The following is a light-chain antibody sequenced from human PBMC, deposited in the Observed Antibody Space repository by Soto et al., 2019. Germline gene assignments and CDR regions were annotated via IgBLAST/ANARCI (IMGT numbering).Light chain of an antibody. Sequence: IVLTQSPGTLSLSPGERATRSCRASQSVSSSYLAWYQQKPGQAPRLIIYGASSRATGIPDRFSGSGSGTDFTLTISRLEPEDFAVYYCQQYGSSPPITCGQGTRLEIK. CDR2: GAS. CDR3: QQYGSSPPIT. J-gene: IGKJ5*01. CDR1: QSVSSSY. V-gene: IGKV3-20*01.